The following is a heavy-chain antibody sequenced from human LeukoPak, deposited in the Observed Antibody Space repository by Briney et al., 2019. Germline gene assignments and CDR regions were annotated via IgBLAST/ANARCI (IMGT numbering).Heavy chain of an antibody. CDR2: ISSSGSTI. V-gene: IGHV3-11*04. Sequence: XGAXXLSCAASGFTFSDXYMSWIRXAPGKXLEWVSYISSSGSTIYYADSVKGRFTISRDNAKNSLYLQMNSLRAEDTAVYYCARVGYCSSTSCRTWLPSRVWGQGTLVTVSS. J-gene: IGHJ4*02. CDR1: GFTFSDXY. CDR3: ARVGYCSSTSCRTWLPSRV. D-gene: IGHD2-2*01.